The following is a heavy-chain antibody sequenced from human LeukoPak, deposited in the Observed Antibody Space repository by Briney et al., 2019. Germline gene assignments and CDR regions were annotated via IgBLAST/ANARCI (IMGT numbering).Heavy chain of an antibody. V-gene: IGHV3-11*05. Sequence: GGSLRLSCAASGFTFSDYYMSWIRQAPGKGLEWVSDISSSSTYTKYADSVKGRFTISRDNAKNSLYLQMNSLRAEDTAVYYCARVGYRYCSSANCYAPFDFWGQGALVTVSS. CDR3: ARVGYRYCSSANCYAPFDF. CDR1: GFTFSDYY. J-gene: IGHJ4*02. CDR2: ISSSSTYT. D-gene: IGHD2-2*01.